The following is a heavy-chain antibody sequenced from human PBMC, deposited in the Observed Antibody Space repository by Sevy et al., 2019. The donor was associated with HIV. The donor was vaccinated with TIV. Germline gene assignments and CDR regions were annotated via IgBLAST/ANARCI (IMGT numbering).Heavy chain of an antibody. J-gene: IGHJ4*02. D-gene: IGHD2-8*01. Sequence: GGSLRLSCAASGFTFSKYSMSWVRQPPGKGLEWVSTLSFDCGELNYADSVKGRLTNSRDNSKSSVYPQMNNLRPEDTAVDYCAREGCTKPHDYCGQGTLVTVSS. CDR1: GFTFSKYS. CDR2: LSFDCGEL. CDR3: AREGCTKPHDY. V-gene: IGHV3-23*01.